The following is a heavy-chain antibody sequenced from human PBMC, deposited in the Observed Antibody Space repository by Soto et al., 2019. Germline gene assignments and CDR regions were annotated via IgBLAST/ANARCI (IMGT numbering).Heavy chain of an antibody. CDR3: ARYRISGSWSKFDY. V-gene: IGHV4-31*03. Sequence: QVLLQESGPGLMKPSQTLSLTCTVSGLTISRASYYWSWIRQHPGKGLEWVGNIDYNGSTYYSPSLKRRVTLWVDTSKNQFYLRLASVTAADTAVYYCARYRISGSWSKFDYWGQGTLVTVSS. CDR1: GLTISRASYY. J-gene: IGHJ4*02. CDR2: IDYNGST. D-gene: IGHD6-13*01.